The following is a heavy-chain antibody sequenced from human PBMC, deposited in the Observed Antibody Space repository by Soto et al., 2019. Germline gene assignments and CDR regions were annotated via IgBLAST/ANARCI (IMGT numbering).Heavy chain of an antibody. D-gene: IGHD6-19*01. CDR1: GFNFSDHY. Sequence: GGSLRLSCAASGFNFSDHYMNWIRQAPGKGLEWVSYISGSSRYTNFADSVKGRFTISRDNAKNSLYLQMNSLRAEDTAVYYCARHTSGWNYYDYWGQGTPVTVSS. J-gene: IGHJ4*02. CDR2: ISGSSRYT. CDR3: ARHTSGWNYYDY. V-gene: IGHV3-11*06.